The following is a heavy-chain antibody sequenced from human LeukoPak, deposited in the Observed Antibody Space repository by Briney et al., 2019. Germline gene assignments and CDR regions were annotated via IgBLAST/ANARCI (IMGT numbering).Heavy chain of an antibody. D-gene: IGHD4-23*01. CDR1: GGSFSGYY. V-gene: IGHV4-34*01. Sequence: PSETLSLTCAVYGGSFSGYYWSWIRQPPGKGLEWIGEINHSGSTNYNPSLKSRVTISVDTSKDQFSLKLSSVTAADTAVYYCARAYGGNSQYFQHWGQGTLVTVSS. J-gene: IGHJ1*01. CDR3: ARAYGGNSQYFQH. CDR2: INHSGST.